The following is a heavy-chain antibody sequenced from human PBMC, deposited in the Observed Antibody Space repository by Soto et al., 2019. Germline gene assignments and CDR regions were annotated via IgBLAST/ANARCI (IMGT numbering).Heavy chain of an antibody. Sequence: GASVKVSCKASGGTFSSYAISWVRQAPGQGLEWMGGIIPIFGTANYAQKFQGRVTSTADESTSTAYMELSSLRSEDTAVYYCSRDRAGTTSYYGMDVWGQGTTVTVSS. D-gene: IGHD1-1*01. V-gene: IGHV1-69*13. CDR3: SRDRAGTTSYYGMDV. J-gene: IGHJ6*02. CDR1: GGTFSSYA. CDR2: IIPIFGTA.